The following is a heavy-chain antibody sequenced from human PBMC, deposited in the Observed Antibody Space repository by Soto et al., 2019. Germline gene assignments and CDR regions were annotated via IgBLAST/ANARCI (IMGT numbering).Heavy chain of an antibody. D-gene: IGHD6-13*01. CDR3: AVPEAGDFHY. CDR2: ISGSGDRA. V-gene: IGHV3-23*01. J-gene: IGHJ4*02. Sequence: GGSLRLSCAASGFTFRSYAMNWVRQAPGKGPEWVSGISGSGDRAYHANSVKGRFTISRDNSKNQFSLKLTSVTAADTAVYYCAVPEAGDFHYWGQGALVTVSS. CDR1: GFTFRSYA.